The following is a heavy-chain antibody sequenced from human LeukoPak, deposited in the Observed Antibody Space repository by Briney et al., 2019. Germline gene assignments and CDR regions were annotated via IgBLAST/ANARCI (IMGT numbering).Heavy chain of an antibody. Sequence: GGSLRLSCAASGFTFSSYGMHWVRQAPGKGLEWVAVIWYDGSNKYYADSVKGRFTISRDNSKNTLYLQMNSLRAEDTAVYYCARSRTRGGYDSDIGYWGQGTLVTVSS. CDR2: IWYDGSNK. D-gene: IGHD5-12*01. CDR1: GFTFSSYG. V-gene: IGHV3-33*01. J-gene: IGHJ4*02. CDR3: ARSRTRGGYDSDIGY.